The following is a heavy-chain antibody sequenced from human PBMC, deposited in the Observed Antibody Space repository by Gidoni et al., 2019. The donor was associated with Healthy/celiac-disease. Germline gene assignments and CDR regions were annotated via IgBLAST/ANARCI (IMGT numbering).Heavy chain of an antibody. D-gene: IGHD1-26*01. CDR2: IRGSGGST. CDR1: GFTFSSYA. Sequence: EVHLLASGGCLVVPGGSLRFSCAPAGFTFSSYAMGWVRQAPGQGLGWVTAIRGSGGSTYYADAEKGRFTISRDNSKNTLYLQMNILRAEETAVYYCAKEYSGSYYGSDYWGQGTLVTVSS. CDR3: AKEYSGSYYGSDY. J-gene: IGHJ4*02. V-gene: IGHV3-23*01.